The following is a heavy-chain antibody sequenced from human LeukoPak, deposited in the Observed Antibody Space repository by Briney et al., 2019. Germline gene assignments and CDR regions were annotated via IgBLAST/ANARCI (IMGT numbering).Heavy chain of an antibody. D-gene: IGHD2-2*01. V-gene: IGHV4-34*01. J-gene: IGHJ6*02. CDR1: GGSFSGYY. CDR3: ARGFVQYCSSTSCLYYYYYYGMDV. CDR2: INHSGST. Sequence: TSETLSLTCAVYGGSFSGYYWSWIRQPPGKGREWIGEINHSGSTNSNPSLKSRVTISVDTSKNQFSLKLSSVTAADTAVYYCARGFVQYCSSTSCLYYYYYYGMDVWGQGTTVTVSS.